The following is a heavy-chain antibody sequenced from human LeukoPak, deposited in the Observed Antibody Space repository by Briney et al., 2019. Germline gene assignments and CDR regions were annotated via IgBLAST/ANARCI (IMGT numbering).Heavy chain of an antibody. Sequence: GGPLTLSCAASRYTFNSYWMSWLPQAPGKGLEWVANIKQDGSEKYYVHSVKGRFTISRDNAKNSLYLQMNSLRAEDTAVYYCAREEYGDHLWWGQRTLVIVSA. CDR2: IKQDGSEK. V-gene: IGHV3-7*01. CDR1: RYTFNSYW. D-gene: IGHD4-17*01. CDR3: AREEYGDHLW. J-gene: IGHJ4*02.